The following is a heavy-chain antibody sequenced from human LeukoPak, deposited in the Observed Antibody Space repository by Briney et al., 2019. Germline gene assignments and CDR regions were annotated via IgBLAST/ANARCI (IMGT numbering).Heavy chain of an antibody. Sequence: PSQTLSLTCTVSGGSISSGRYYWSWIRQPPGTGLQWIGRIYTSGSTNYNPSLKSRVTISVDTSKNQFSLKLSSVTAADTAVYYCARDHGYSYGFWNYYYYYMDVWGKGTTVTISS. D-gene: IGHD5-18*01. CDR1: GGSISSGRYY. V-gene: IGHV4-61*02. J-gene: IGHJ6*03. CDR3: ARDHGYSYGFWNYYYYYMDV. CDR2: IYTSGST.